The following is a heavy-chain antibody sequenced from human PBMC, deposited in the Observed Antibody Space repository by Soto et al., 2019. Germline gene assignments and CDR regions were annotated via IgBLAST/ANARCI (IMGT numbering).Heavy chain of an antibody. Sequence: QVQLVQSGAEMKKPGASVKVSCKASGYSFSRYAVHWVRQAPGQRLEWMGWINAGTGQTKNSQTFQGRVTFTRDTSARTSYMELTILRSDDTAVYYCASGRGGWYFDNWGQGTLVTVSS. D-gene: IGHD6-19*01. CDR3: ASGRGGWYFDN. CDR1: GYSFSRYA. CDR2: INAGTGQT. J-gene: IGHJ4*02. V-gene: IGHV1-3*01.